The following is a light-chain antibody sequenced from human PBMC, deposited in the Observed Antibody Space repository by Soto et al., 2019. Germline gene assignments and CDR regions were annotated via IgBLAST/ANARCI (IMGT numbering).Light chain of an antibody. V-gene: IGKV3-15*01. CDR2: GAS. CDR3: KQYNIWPGT. CDR1: QSVSSN. Sequence: EIVMTQSPSTLPASPGERATLSCRASQSVSSNLAWYQQKPGQAPRLLIYGASTRPTGIPARFRGSGSGTESTLTISSLRLEILAVYYCKQYNIWPGTLARGTRVEI. J-gene: IGKJ1*01.